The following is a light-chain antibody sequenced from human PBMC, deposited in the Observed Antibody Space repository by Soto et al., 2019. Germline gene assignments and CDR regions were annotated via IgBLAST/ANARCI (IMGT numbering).Light chain of an antibody. J-gene: IGKJ1*01. CDR3: QQYNTYSPERT. CDR2: DAS. CDR1: QSIGRW. Sequence: DIQMTLSPSTLSAFVGDRVTITCRASQSIGRWLAWYQQKPGKAPKLLIYDASSLESGVPSRFSGSGSGTEFTLTISSLQPDDFATYYCQQYNTYSPERTFGQGTKVDIK. V-gene: IGKV1-5*01.